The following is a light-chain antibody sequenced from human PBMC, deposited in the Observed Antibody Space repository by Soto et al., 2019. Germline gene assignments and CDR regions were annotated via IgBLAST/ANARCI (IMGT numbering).Light chain of an antibody. CDR2: LGS. J-gene: IGKJ1*01. CDR3: MQSVPAPWT. CDR1: RSLLHSNGYNY. Sequence: DIVMTQSPLSLPVSPGEPASISCRSSRSLLHSNGYNYMDWYLQKPGQSPQLLIYLGSHRASGVPARFHGRGSGRDFTLKISRVEAEDVGVDYCMQSVPAPWTVGQGSRVEIK. V-gene: IGKV2-28*01.